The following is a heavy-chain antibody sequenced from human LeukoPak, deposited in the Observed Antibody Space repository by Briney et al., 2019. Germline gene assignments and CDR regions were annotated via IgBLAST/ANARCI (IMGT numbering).Heavy chain of an antibody. J-gene: IGHJ4*02. CDR2: IYTSGST. Sequence: SETLSLTCTVSGGSISSYYWSWIRQPAGKGLEWIGRIYTSGSTNYNPSLKRRVTISVDKSKNQFSLKLSSVTAADTAVYYCARDYWDYYDSSGYFPRFDYWGQGTLVTVSS. V-gene: IGHV4-4*07. CDR3: ARDYWDYYDSSGYFPRFDY. D-gene: IGHD3-22*01. CDR1: GGSISSYY.